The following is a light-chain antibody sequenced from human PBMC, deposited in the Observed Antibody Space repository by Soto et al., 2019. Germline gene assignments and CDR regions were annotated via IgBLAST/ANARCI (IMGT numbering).Light chain of an antibody. CDR1: ASISYY. V-gene: IGKV1-39*01. CDR2: AAS. Sequence: DIRMTQSPSSLSASVGDRVTITCRASASISYYLNWYQQTPGKAPNLLIYAASSLQSGVPSRFSGSVSGTDFTLTISNLQPDDFATYYCQQRYITTWTFGQGTKVEIK. CDR3: QQRYITTWT. J-gene: IGKJ1*01.